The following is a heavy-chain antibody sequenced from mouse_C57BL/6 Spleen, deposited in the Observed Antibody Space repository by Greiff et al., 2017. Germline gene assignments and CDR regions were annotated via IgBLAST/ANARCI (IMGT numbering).Heavy chain of an antibody. CDR2: IHPYSGST. Sequence: VQLQQPGAELVKPGASVKSSCKASGYTFTSYWMHWVKQRPGQGLEWIGMIHPYSGSTNYNEKFKSKATLTVDKSSSTAYMQLSSLTSEDSAVYYCARGLFYDYDVGYYYAMDYWGQGTSVTVSS. CDR3: ARGLFYDYDVGYYYAMDY. D-gene: IGHD2-4*01. V-gene: IGHV1-64*01. J-gene: IGHJ4*01. CDR1: GYTFTSYW.